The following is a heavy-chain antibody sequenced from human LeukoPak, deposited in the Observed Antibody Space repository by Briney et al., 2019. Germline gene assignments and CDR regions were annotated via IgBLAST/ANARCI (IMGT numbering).Heavy chain of an antibody. J-gene: IGHJ3*02. CDR2: ITSSSNI. D-gene: IGHD6-13*01. V-gene: IGHV3-21*05. Sequence: GGSLRLSCAASGFTFSSYSMNWVRQAPGKGLEWVSHITSSSNIYYADSVKGRFTISRDNAKDTLYLQMNSLRAEDTAVYYCARDDSSSWSFAFDIWGQGTMVTVSS. CDR1: GFTFSSYS. CDR3: ARDDSSSWSFAFDI.